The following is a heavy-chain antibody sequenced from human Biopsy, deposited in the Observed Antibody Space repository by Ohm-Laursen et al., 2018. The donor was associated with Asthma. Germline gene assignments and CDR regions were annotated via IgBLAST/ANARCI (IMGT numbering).Heavy chain of an antibody. J-gene: IGHJ6*02. CDR3: ARSIYDFWSGYYGMDV. V-gene: IGHV3-33*01. D-gene: IGHD3-3*01. CDR1: GFTFSSYG. Sequence: SLRLSCSASGFTFSSYGMHWVRQAPGKGLEWVAVIWYDGSNKYYADSVKGRFTISRDNSKNTLHLQMNSLSAEDTAVYYCARSIYDFWSGYYGMDVWGQGTTVTVSS. CDR2: IWYDGSNK.